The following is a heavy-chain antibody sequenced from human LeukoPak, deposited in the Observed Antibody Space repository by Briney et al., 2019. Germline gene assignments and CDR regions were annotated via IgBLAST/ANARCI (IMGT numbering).Heavy chain of an antibody. Sequence: ASVKVSCKASGYTFTSYYMHWVRQATGQGLEWMGWMNPNSGNTGYAQKFQGRVTMTRNTSISTAYMELSSLRSEDTAVYYCARGRIAVAGTLKSDYWGQGTLVTVSS. CDR2: MNPNSGNT. J-gene: IGHJ4*02. CDR3: ARGRIAVAGTLKSDY. CDR1: GYTFTSYY. V-gene: IGHV1-8*02. D-gene: IGHD6-19*01.